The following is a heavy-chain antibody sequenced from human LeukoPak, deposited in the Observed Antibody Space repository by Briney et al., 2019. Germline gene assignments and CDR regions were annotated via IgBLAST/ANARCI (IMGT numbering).Heavy chain of an antibody. V-gene: IGHV3-33*01. CDR2: IWYDGSNK. D-gene: IGHD3-22*01. CDR1: GFTFSSYG. J-gene: IGHJ4*02. Sequence: GGSLRLSCAASGFTFSSYGMHWVRQAPGKGLDWVAVIWYDGSNKYYADSVKGRFTISRDNSKNTLYLQMNSLRAEDTAVYYCARDRENYYDSSGYSNPDYWGQGTLVTVSS. CDR3: ARDRENYYDSSGYSNPDY.